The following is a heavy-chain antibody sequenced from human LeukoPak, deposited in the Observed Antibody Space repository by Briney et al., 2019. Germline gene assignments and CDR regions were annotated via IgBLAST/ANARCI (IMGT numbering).Heavy chain of an antibody. J-gene: IGHJ4*02. CDR2: INANHGGT. CDR1: GYTFTGYY. V-gene: IGHV1-2*02. CDR3: ARHRDFDSTGYYYPLFDY. D-gene: IGHD3-22*01. Sequence: GASVKVSCKASGYTFTGYYMHWLRQAPGQGLEWMGWINANHGGTNYAQQFQGRVTMTRDTSISTAYMELSRLRSDDAAVYYCARHRDFDSTGYYYPLFDYWGQGTLVTVSS.